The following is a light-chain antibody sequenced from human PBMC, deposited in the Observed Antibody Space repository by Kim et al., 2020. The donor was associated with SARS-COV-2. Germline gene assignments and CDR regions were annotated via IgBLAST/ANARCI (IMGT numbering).Light chain of an antibody. CDR2: ETS. CDR1: QTISSY. V-gene: IGKV1-39*01. CDR3: QQTYSTPHT. Sequence: SASVGDRVTITSRASQTISSYLNWNQQKPGKPPKRLIYETSSLHSGVSSRFSGSESGTDYTLTISSLQPEDFATYYCQQTYSTPHTCGQGTKLEI. J-gene: IGKJ2*01.